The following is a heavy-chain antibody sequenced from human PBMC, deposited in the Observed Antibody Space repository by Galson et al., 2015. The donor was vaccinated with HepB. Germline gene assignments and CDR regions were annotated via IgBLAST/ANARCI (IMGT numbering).Heavy chain of an antibody. J-gene: IGHJ4*02. D-gene: IGHD6-19*01. CDR2: IDPSDSYT. CDR1: GYSFTSYW. V-gene: IGHV5-10-1*01. Sequence: SGAEVKKPGESLRISCKGSGYSFTSYWISWVRQMPGKGLEWMGRIDPSDSYTNYSPSFQGHVTISADKSISTAYLQWSSLKASDTAMYYCASLLRYSSGWYYFDYWGQGALVTVSS. CDR3: ASLLRYSSGWYYFDY.